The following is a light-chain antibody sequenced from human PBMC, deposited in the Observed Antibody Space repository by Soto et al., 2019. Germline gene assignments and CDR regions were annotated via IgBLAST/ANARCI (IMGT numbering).Light chain of an antibody. CDR1: SSDVGGYNY. CDR2: EVS. J-gene: IGLJ3*02. V-gene: IGLV2-14*01. CDR3: TSYTTSYTQV. Sequence: QSALTQPASVSGSPGQSITISCTGTSSDVGGYNYVSWYQHHPGKAPKLMIYEVSNRPSGVSNRFSGSTSGNTASLTISGLQADDEAYYYCTSYTTSYTQVFGGGTKLTVL.